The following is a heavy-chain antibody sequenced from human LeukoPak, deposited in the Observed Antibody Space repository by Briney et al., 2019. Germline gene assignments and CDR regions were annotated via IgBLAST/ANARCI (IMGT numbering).Heavy chain of an antibody. V-gene: IGHV3-33*01. CDR2: IWYDRNNK. J-gene: IGHJ4*02. CDR1: GFTFNNYG. D-gene: IGHD2-15*01. CDR3: ARDTCSGGSCYFWDY. Sequence: GGSLRLSCAASGFTFNNYGMHWVRQAPGKGLEWVAVIWYDRNNKYYADSVKGRFTISRDNSNNTLYLQMNSLRAEDTAVYYCARDTCSGGSCYFWDYWGQGTLVTVSS.